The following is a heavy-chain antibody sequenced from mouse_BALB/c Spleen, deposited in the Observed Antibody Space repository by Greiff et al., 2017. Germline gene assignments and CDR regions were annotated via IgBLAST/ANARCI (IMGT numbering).Heavy chain of an antibody. V-gene: IGHV5-17*02. D-gene: IGHD1-2*01. CDR3: ARSEITTATGFAY. Sequence: EVQRVESGGGLVQPGGSRKLSCAASGFTFSSFGMHWVRQAPEKGLEWVAYISSGSSTIYYADTVKGRFTISRDNPKNTLFLQMTSLRSEDTAMYYCARSEITTATGFAYWGQGTLVTVSA. CDR2: ISSGSSTI. CDR1: GFTFSSFG. J-gene: IGHJ3*01.